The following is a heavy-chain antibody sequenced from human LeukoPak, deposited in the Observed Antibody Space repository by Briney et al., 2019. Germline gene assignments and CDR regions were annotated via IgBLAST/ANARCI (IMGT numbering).Heavy chain of an antibody. J-gene: IGHJ6*02. Sequence: PGGSLRLSCAASGFTFSSYAMSWVRQAPGKGLEWVSAISGSGGSTYYADSVKGRFTISRDNSKNTLYLQVTSLRAEDTAVYYCGRVRYCTAGSCYGMDAWGQGTTVTVSS. CDR3: GRVRYCTAGSCYGMDA. D-gene: IGHD2-15*01. CDR2: ISGSGGST. CDR1: GFTFSSYA. V-gene: IGHV3-23*01.